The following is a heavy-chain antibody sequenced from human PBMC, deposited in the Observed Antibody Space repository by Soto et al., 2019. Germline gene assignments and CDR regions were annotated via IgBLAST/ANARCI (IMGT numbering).Heavy chain of an antibody. Sequence: GGSLRLSCAASGFIFRSYWMHWVRQAPGKGLVWVSRINHDESSTTYADSVKGRFTISRDNAKNTLYLQMNSLRVEDTAVYYCGRVGVPAAIDYWGQGTLVTVSS. CDR3: GRVGVPAAIDY. CDR2: INHDESST. V-gene: IGHV3-74*01. CDR1: GFIFRSYW. J-gene: IGHJ4*02. D-gene: IGHD2-2*02.